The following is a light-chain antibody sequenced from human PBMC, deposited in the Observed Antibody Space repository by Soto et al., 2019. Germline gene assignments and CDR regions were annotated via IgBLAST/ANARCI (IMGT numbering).Light chain of an antibody. CDR1: QGINKY. J-gene: IGKJ5*01. CDR3: QQYKSYPIT. CDR2: AVS. Sequence: DIQMTQSPSSLSASVGDRVTITCRASQGINKYLAWFQQKPGKAPRSLIYAVSSLQSGVPSRFSGSGSGTDFTLTISGLQAEDFATYYCQQYKSYPITFGQGTRLEIK. V-gene: IGKV1-16*01.